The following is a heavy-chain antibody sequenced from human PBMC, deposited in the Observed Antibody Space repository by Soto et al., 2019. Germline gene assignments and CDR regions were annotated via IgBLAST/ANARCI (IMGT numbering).Heavy chain of an antibody. D-gene: IGHD4-17*01. V-gene: IGHV1-8*01. CDR3: ARVTRPTVTTYYYYYYMDV. J-gene: IGHJ6*03. CDR1: GYTFTSYD. Sequence: ASVKVSCKASGYTFTSYDINWVRQATGQGLEWMGWMNPNSGNTGYAQKFQGRVTMTRNTSISTAYMELSSLRSEDTAVYYCARVTRPTVTTYYYYYYMDVWGKGTTVTVSS. CDR2: MNPNSGNT.